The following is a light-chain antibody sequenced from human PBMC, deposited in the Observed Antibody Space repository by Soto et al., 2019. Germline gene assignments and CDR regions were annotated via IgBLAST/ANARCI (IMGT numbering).Light chain of an antibody. Sequence: DIVLTQSPGTLSLSPGERATLSCRASQSVDSNFVTWYQQKPGQAPRVLIYAASSRATGIPARFSGSGSGTDFTLPIIRLEPEDFSVYYCQQYGSSFLYTFGQGTKLEIK. CDR3: QQYGSSFLYT. CDR1: QSVDSNF. CDR2: AAS. V-gene: IGKV3-20*01. J-gene: IGKJ2*01.